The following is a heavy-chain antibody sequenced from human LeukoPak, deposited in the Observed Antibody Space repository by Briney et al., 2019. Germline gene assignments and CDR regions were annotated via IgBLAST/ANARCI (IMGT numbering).Heavy chain of an antibody. J-gene: IGHJ3*02. V-gene: IGHV5-51*01. D-gene: IGHD3-3*01. CDR2: IYPGDSDT. CDR1: GYSFTSYW. Sequence: KPGESLKISCKGSGYSFTSYWIGWVRQMPGKGLEWMGIIYPGDSDTRYSPSFQGQVTVSADKSISTAYLQWSSLKASDTAVYYCARLRDFWSGYDAFDIRGQRTMVTVSS. CDR3: ARLRDFWSGYDAFDI.